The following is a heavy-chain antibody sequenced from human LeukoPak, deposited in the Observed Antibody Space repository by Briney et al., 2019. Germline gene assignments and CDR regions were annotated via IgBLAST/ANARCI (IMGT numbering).Heavy chain of an antibody. J-gene: IGHJ4*02. CDR2: IKQDGSEK. V-gene: IGHV3-7*01. CDR1: GFTFSNYW. CDR3: ARLIVGAIDY. Sequence: GGSLRLSCAASGFTFSNYWMSWVRQAPGKGLEWVANIKQDGSEKYYVDSVKGRFTISRDNAKNSLYLQTNSLRAEDTAMYYCARLIVGAIDYWGQGTLVTVSS. D-gene: IGHD1-26*01.